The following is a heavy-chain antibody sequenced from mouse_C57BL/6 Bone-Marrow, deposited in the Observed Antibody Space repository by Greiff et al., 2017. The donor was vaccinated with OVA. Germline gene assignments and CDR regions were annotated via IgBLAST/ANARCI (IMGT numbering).Heavy chain of an antibody. Sequence: VQLQQPGAELVKPGASVKLSCKASGYTFTSYWMHWVKQRPGRGLEWIGRIDPNSGGTKYNEKFKSKATLTVDKPSSTAYMQLSSLTSEDSAVYYCARSTGRCPRGAWFAYWGQGTLVTVSA. J-gene: IGHJ3*01. D-gene: IGHD3-3*01. CDR3: ARSTGRCPRGAWFAY. CDR2: IDPNSGGT. CDR1: GYTFTSYW. V-gene: IGHV1-72*01.